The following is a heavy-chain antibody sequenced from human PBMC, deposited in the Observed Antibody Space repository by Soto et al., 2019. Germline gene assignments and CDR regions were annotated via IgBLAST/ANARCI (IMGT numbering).Heavy chain of an antibody. D-gene: IGHD2-2*01. J-gene: IGHJ4*02. Sequence: GGSLRLSXSVSGFDFSRHHMHWVRQAPGKGLEWVAIISSDGINTNYADSVKGRFTISRDNSKNTVYLQMDSLRSEDTALYYCARDWTGYVSAYFPDYWGQGTVVTVSS. CDR2: ISSDGINT. V-gene: IGHV3-30-3*01. CDR3: ARDWTGYVSAYFPDY. CDR1: GFDFSRHH.